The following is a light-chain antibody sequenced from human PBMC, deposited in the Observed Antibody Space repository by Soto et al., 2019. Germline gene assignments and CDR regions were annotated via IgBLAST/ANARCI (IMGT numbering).Light chain of an antibody. CDR2: DTD. CDR3: QHYVTWPLT. CDR1: RGIGST. Sequence: EVVMTQSPATLSVSPGERATLSCRASRGIGSTLAWYQQKPGQTPRLLIYDTDTRATGVPARFIGSASGTEFTLTITILQSEDVAIYYCQHYVTWPLTFGGGTRVENK. J-gene: IGKJ4*01. V-gene: IGKV3-15*01.